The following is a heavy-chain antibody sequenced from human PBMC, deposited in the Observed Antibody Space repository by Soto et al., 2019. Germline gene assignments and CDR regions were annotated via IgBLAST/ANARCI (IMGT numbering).Heavy chain of an antibody. J-gene: IGHJ4*02. D-gene: IGHD5-12*01. CDR3: ARGRDGYNSDYFDY. V-gene: IGHV4-34*01. CDR2: ITHSGST. CDR1: GGSFRGYD. Sequence: AETLSLTCAVYGGSFRGYDWRWLRQPPGKGLEWIGEITHSGSTNYNPSLKSRVTISVDTSKNQCSLKLSSVTAEDTAVYYCARGRDGYNSDYFDYWGQGTLVTV.